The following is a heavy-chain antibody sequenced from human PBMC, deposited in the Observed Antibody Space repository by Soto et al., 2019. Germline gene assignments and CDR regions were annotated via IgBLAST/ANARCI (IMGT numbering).Heavy chain of an antibody. Sequence: SVKVSCKASGGTFSSYAISWVRQAPGQGLEWMGGIIPIFGTANYAQKFQGRVTITADESTSTAYMELSSLRSEDTAVYYCARVYVILTGYNLHYFDYWGQGTLVTVSS. CDR1: GGTFSSYA. J-gene: IGHJ4*02. CDR2: IIPIFGTA. V-gene: IGHV1-69*13. D-gene: IGHD3-9*01. CDR3: ARVYVILTGYNLHYFDY.